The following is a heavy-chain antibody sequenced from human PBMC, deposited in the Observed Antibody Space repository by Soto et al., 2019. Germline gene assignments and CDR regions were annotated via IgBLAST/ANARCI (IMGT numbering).Heavy chain of an antibody. V-gene: IGHV3-33*01. J-gene: IGHJ4*02. CDR1: GFTFSSYG. D-gene: IGHD3-9*01. Sequence: QVQLVESGGGVVQPGRSLRLSCAASGFTFSSYGMHWVRQAPGKGLEWVAVIWYDGSNKYYADSVKGRFTISRDNSKNPLYLQMNSLRAEDTAVYYCARVRDGLRYFDWLLDYWGQGPWSPSPQ. CDR3: ARVRDGLRYFDWLLDY. CDR2: IWYDGSNK.